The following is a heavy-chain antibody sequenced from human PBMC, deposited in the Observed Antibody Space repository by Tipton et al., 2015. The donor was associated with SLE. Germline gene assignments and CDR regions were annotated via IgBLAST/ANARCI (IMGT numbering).Heavy chain of an antibody. CDR1: GASIISGGYY. D-gene: IGHD2-15*01. Sequence: TLSLTCTVSGASIISGGYYWSWIRQHPGQGLEWIGYVDYSGTAYYNPSLRSRASISADMSKNQFSLKLSSVTAADTAVYYCTRDRTPDYYYYYMDVWGKGTTVTVSS. CDR2: VDYSGTA. V-gene: IGHV4-31*03. J-gene: IGHJ6*03. CDR3: TRDRTPDYYYYYMDV.